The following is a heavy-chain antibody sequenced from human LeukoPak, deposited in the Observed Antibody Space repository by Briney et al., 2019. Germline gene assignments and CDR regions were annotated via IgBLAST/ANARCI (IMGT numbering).Heavy chain of an antibody. CDR2: IIPIFGTA. D-gene: IGHD3-22*01. Sequence: ASVKVSCKASGGTFSSYAISWVRQAPGQGLEWMGGIIPIFGTANYAQKFQGRVTITTDESTSTAYMELSSLRCEDTAVYYCASSVYYDSSGYQSWGQGTLVTVSS. J-gene: IGHJ5*02. V-gene: IGHV1-69*05. CDR3: ASSVYYDSSGYQS. CDR1: GGTFSSYA.